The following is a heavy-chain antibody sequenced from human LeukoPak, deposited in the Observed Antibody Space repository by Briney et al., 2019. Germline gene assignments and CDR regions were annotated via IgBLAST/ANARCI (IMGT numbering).Heavy chain of an antibody. CDR3: ARDGSFGGVIVEGFDY. J-gene: IGHJ4*02. Sequence: SETLSLTCTVSGGSITSSPYHWAWIRQPPGRGPEWIGTVSHTGATQYSPSLTSRVTISLDTSKNQFSLKLSSVTAADTAVYYCARDGSFGGVIVEGFDYWGQGTLVTVSS. V-gene: IGHV4-39*07. CDR2: VSHTGAT. CDR1: GGSITSSPYH. D-gene: IGHD3-16*02.